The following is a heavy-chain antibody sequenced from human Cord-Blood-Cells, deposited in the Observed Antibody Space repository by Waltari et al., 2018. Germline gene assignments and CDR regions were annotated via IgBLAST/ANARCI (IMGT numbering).Heavy chain of an antibody. CDR3: ARQDIVVVPAAAGFDP. V-gene: IGHV4-39*01. Sequence: LHLQEPAPALVKPSETPSLTCTASCGPIRSSSSYLGCIRQHPGKGLEWIGSIYCSGSTYYTPSLKSRVTIAVDTTKNQCALKRSSVTAGDTAVYYCARQDIVVVPAAAGFDPWRQGTLVTVSS. CDR1: CGPIRSSSSY. D-gene: IGHD2-2*01. CDR2: IYCSGST. J-gene: IGHJ5*02.